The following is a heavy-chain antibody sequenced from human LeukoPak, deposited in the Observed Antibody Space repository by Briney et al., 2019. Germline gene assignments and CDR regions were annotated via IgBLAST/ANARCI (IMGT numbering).Heavy chain of an antibody. CDR3: ARFQDYDFWSGYPPADYYYYMDV. Sequence: AASVKVSCKASGYTFTSYGISWVRQAPGQGLEWMGRIIPILGIANYAQKFQGRATITADKSTSTAYMELSSLRSEDTAVYYCARFQDYDFWSGYPPADYYYYMDVWGKGTTVTVSS. V-gene: IGHV1-69*04. J-gene: IGHJ6*03. D-gene: IGHD3-3*01. CDR2: IIPILGIA. CDR1: GYTFTSYG.